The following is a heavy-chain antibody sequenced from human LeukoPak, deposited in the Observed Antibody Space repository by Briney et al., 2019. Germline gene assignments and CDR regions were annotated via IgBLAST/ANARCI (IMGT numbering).Heavy chain of an antibody. CDR1: RFTFNSSG. D-gene: IGHD6-13*01. Sequence: GGSPRLSCAASRFTFNSSGMHWVRQAPGKGLEWVAFIRYDGSNKYYADSVKGRFTISRDNSKNTLYLQMNSLRAEDTAVYYCANGGAAIGFLGSWGQGTLVTVSS. J-gene: IGHJ5*02. V-gene: IGHV3-30*02. CDR3: ANGGAAIGFLGS. CDR2: IRYDGSNK.